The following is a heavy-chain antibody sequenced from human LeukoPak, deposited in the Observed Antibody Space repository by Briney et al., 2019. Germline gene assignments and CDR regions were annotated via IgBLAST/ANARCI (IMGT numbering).Heavy chain of an antibody. D-gene: IGHD3-10*01. CDR2: ISISSSYI. J-gene: IGHJ4*02. CDR3: VSGYPFDY. CDR1: VFTSSSYS. V-gene: IGHV3-21*01. Sequence: PGGALRVSCVASVFTSSSYSMNSVRQAPGKGLEWVSSISISSSYIYYADSVKGRFTISRDNAKNSLYLQMNSLRAEDTAVYYCVSGYPFDYWGQGTLVTVSS.